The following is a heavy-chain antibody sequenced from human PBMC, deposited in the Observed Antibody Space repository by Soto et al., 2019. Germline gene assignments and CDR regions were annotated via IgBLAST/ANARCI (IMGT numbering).Heavy chain of an antibody. V-gene: IGHV3-33*01. J-gene: IGHJ4*02. CDR1: GFTFSSYG. Sequence: PGGSLRLSCAASGFTFSSYGMHWVRQAPGKGLEWVAVIWYDGSNKYYADSVKGRFTISRDNSKNTLYLQMNSLRAEDTAVYYCARVMWDYDFWSGFADYWGQGTLVTVSS. CDR3: ARVMWDYDFWSGFADY. CDR2: IWYDGSNK. D-gene: IGHD3-3*01.